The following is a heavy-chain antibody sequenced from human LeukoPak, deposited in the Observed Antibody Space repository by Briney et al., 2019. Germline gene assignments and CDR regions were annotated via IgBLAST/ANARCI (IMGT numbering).Heavy chain of an antibody. CDR1: GYSISSGYY. D-gene: IGHD6-13*01. CDR3: ARHHRPHSSSWLNY. CDR2: IYHSGSA. V-gene: IGHV4-38-2*01. J-gene: IGHJ4*02. Sequence: SETLSLTCAVPGYSISSGYYWGWIRQPPGQGLEWIGSIYHSGSAYYNPSLKSRVTISVDTSKNQFSLKLSSVTAADTAVYYCARHHRPHSSSWLNYWGQGTLVTVSS.